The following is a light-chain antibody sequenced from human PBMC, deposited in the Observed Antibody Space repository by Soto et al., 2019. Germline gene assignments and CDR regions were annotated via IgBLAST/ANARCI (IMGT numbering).Light chain of an antibody. V-gene: IGKV3D-20*01. J-gene: IGKJ1*01. CDR3: QQYGTLPRT. CDR2: DAS. CDR1: QSVSDY. Sequence: EIVLTQSPATLSLSPGERATLSCGASQSVSDYLVWYQQKPGLAPRLLIYDASNRATGTPDRFSGSGSGTDFTLTINRLEPEDFAVYYCQQYGTLPRTFGQGTKVEIK.